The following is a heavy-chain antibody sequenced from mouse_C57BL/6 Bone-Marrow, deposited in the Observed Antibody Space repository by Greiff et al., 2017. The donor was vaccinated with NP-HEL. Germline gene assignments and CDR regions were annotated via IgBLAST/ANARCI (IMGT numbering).Heavy chain of an antibody. V-gene: IGHV5-15*01. Sequence: EVQLVESGGGLVQPGGSLKLSCAASGFTFSDYGMAWVRQAPRKGPEWVAFISNLAYSIYYADTVTGRFTISRENAKNTLYLEMSSLRSEDTAMYYCARHEGAYYSNLAWFAYWGQGTLVTVSA. CDR3: ARHEGAYYSNLAWFAY. J-gene: IGHJ3*01. CDR2: ISNLAYSI. CDR1: GFTFSDYG. D-gene: IGHD2-5*01.